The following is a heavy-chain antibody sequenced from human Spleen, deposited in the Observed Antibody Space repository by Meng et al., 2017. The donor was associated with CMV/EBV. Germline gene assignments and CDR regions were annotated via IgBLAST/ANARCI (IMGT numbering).Heavy chain of an antibody. V-gene: IGHV3-21*04. CDR3: ARMATTGGYLSEYYFDF. Sequence: GESLKISCAASGFTFSSFRMNWVRQAPGKGLEWVSSITSSSIYIYYADSVKGRFTISRDESKSSVYLEIHSLKAEDTAVYYCARMATTGGYLSEYYFDFWGQGTLVTVSS. CDR1: GFTFSSFR. D-gene: IGHD2/OR15-2a*01. CDR2: ITSSSIYI. J-gene: IGHJ4*02.